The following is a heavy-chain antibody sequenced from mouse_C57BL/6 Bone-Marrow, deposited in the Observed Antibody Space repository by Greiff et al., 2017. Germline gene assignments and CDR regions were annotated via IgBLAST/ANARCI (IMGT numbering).Heavy chain of an antibody. CDR2: IYPGSGST. D-gene: IGHD2-4*01. CDR3: ARRGAFYDYDWFAY. CDR1: GYTFTSYW. Sequence: VQLQQPGAELVKPGASVKMSCKASGYTFTSYWITWVKQRPGQGLEWIGDIYPGSGSTNYNEKFKSKATLTVDTSSSTAYMQLSSLTSEDSAVYYCARRGAFYDYDWFAYWGQGTLVTVSA. J-gene: IGHJ3*01. V-gene: IGHV1-55*01.